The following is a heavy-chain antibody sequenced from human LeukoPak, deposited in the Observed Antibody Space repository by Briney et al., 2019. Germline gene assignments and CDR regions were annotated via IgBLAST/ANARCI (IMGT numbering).Heavy chain of an antibody. CDR3: ARGWKRYCSSTSCPNRAFDI. V-gene: IGHV1-18*01. CDR2: ISAYNGNT. D-gene: IGHD2-2*01. J-gene: IGHJ3*02. Sequence: GASVKVSCKASGYTFTSYGISWVRQAPGQGLEWMGWISAYNGNTNYAQKLQGRVTMTTDTSTSTAYMELRSLRSDDTAVYYCARGWKRYCSSTSCPNRAFDIWGQGTMVTVSS. CDR1: GYTFTSYG.